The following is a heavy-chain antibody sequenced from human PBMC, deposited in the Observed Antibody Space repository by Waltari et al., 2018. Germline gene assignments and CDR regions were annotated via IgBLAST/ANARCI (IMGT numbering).Heavy chain of an antibody. CDR2: INPSGGST. Sequence: QVQLVQSGAEVKKPGASVKVSCKASGYTFTSYYMHWVRQAPGQGLEWMGIINPSGGSTSYAQKFQGRVNMTRDTSTSTVYMELSSLRSEDTAVYYCARAASGYDFPAYYYYYGMDVWGQGTTVTVSS. CDR3: ARAASGYDFPAYYYYYGMDV. D-gene: IGHD5-12*01. CDR1: GYTFTSYY. J-gene: IGHJ6*02. V-gene: IGHV1-46*01.